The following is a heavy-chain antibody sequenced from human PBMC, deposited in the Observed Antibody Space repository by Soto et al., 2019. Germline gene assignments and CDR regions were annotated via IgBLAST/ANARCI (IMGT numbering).Heavy chain of an antibody. V-gene: IGHV4-34*01. CDR1: GGSFSGYY. CDR2: INHSGST. CDR3: ARGSKWFVVVPAAITWAKTRRYFDY. J-gene: IGHJ4*02. Sequence: PSETLSLTCAVYGGSFSGYYWSWIRQPPGKGLEWIGEINHSGSTNYNPSLKSRVTISVDTSKNQFSLKLSSVTAADTAVYYCARGSKWFVVVPAAITWAKTRRYFDYWGQGTLVTVSS. D-gene: IGHD2-2*02.